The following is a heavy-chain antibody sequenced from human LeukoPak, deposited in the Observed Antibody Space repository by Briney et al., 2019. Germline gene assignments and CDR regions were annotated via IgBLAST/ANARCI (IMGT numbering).Heavy chain of an antibody. V-gene: IGHV3-23*01. D-gene: IGHD2-2*01. CDR1: GFTFSSHA. CDR3: AKRSTGYYFDS. Sequence: PGGSLRLSCAASGFTFSSHAMTWVRQAPGKGLQWVSSISINADDTHYADSVKGRFTISRDNSKNTVYLQMNSLRAEDTANYYCAKRSTGYYFDSWGQGTLVTVSS. J-gene: IGHJ4*02. CDR2: ISINADDT.